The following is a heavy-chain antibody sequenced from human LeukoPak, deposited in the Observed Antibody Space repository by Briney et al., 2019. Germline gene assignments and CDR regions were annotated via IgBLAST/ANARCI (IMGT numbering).Heavy chain of an antibody. V-gene: IGHV3-23*01. CDR2: IGGSGGST. CDR1: GFTFSSYA. Sequence: GGSLRLSCAASGFTFSSYAMSWVRQAPGKGLEWVSAIGGSGGSTYYADSVKGRFTISRDNSKNTLYLQMNSLRAEDTAVYYCAKAPTSIVGATSYWGQGTLVTVSS. CDR3: AKAPTSIVGATSY. J-gene: IGHJ4*02. D-gene: IGHD1-26*01.